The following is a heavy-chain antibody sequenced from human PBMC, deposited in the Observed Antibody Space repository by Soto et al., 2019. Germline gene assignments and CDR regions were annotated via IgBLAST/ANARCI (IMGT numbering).Heavy chain of an antibody. CDR3: ARRKDSSRYFYGLDV. CDR2: VHHTGTS. D-gene: IGHD4-4*01. CDR1: GGSFNDYF. J-gene: IGHJ6*02. V-gene: IGHV4-34*02. Sequence: QVALQQWGAGLLKPAQTLSLTCGVHGGSFNDYFWTWIRLTPGKGLEWIGEVHHTGTSYYNPSLRSRLTVSVDTSNSQFSLTLTSVTATDTGTYYCARRKDSSRYFYGLDVWGQGTTVVVS.